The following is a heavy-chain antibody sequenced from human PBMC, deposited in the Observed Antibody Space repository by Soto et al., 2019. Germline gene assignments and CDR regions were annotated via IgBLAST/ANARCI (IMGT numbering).Heavy chain of an antibody. D-gene: IGHD3-10*01. Sequence: GVSAKPCSKDPGYAFACSSSSWAHQSTRQGLEWMGWISGYNGNTYYAQKFQGRVTMTTDTSTSTAYMELRSLRSDDKAVYYCARDFYYQGSLPTRSVMEVWGQGTRVTVS. CDR3: ARDFYYQGSLPTRSVMEV. CDR1: GYAFACSS. CDR2: ISGYNGNT. V-gene: IGHV1-18*01. J-gene: IGHJ6*02.